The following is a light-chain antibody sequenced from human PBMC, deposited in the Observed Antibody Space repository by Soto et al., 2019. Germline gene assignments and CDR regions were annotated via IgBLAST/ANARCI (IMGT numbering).Light chain of an antibody. CDR3: QPYNDCPPAFS. Sequence: EILMTQSPATLSVSPGERATLSCRASQSLNRNLAWYQQKPGQAPRLIIYGASTRASGIPARFSGSVSGTEFTLAISSLQSEDFALYYCQPYNDCPPAFSFGPGTKVDL. J-gene: IGKJ3*01. V-gene: IGKV3D-15*01. CDR1: QSLNRN. CDR2: GAS.